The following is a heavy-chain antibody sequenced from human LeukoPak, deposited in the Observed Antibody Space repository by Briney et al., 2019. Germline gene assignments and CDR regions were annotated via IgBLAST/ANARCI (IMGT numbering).Heavy chain of an antibody. CDR1: GFTFSSYA. Sequence: PGGSLRLSCAASGFTFSSYAMHWVRQAPGKGLEYVSAISSNGGSTYYANSVKGRFTISRDNSKNTLYLQMGSLRAEDMAVYYCARDMGATYFDYWGQGTLLTVSS. CDR2: ISSNGGST. J-gene: IGHJ4*02. D-gene: IGHD1-26*01. CDR3: ARDMGATYFDY. V-gene: IGHV3-64*01.